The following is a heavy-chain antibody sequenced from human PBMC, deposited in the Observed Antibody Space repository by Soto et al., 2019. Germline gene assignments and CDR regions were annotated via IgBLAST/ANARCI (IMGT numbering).Heavy chain of an antibody. Sequence: EVQLLESGGGLVQPGGSLRLSCESSGFTFAGYAINWVRQAPGKGLEWVSAMSGSGAKTFYADSVKGRFTISRDNSKNNVYQKRTSGRGEDTAIFFCGKERGGGNRGVIRDFEYWGQGTRVPVSS. V-gene: IGHV3-23*01. CDR2: MSGSGAKT. D-gene: IGHD2-21*01. CDR1: GFTFAGYA. CDR3: GKERGGGNRGVIRDFEY. J-gene: IGHJ4*02.